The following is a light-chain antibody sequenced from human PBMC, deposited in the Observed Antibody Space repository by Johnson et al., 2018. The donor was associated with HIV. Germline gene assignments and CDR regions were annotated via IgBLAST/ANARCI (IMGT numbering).Light chain of an antibody. J-gene: IGLJ1*01. Sequence: QSALTQPPSVSAAPGQNVTISCSGTSSNVGNSYLSWYQQLPGTAPKLLIYDNNKRPSGIPDRFSGSKSGTSATLGSTGLQTGDEADYYCGAWDNSLSGCLFVFGTGTKVTVL. V-gene: IGLV1-51*01. CDR1: SSNVGNSY. CDR2: DNN. CDR3: GAWDNSLSGCLFV.